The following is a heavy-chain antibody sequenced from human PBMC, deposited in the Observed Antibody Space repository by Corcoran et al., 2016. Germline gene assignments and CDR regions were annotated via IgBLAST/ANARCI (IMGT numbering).Heavy chain of an antibody. CDR1: GGSFSGYY. V-gene: IGHV4-34*01. J-gene: IGHJ4*02. CDR2: INHSGST. D-gene: IGHD3-22*01. Sequence: QVQLQQWGAGLLKPSETLSLTCAVYGGSFSGYYWSWIRQPPGKGLEWIGEINHSGSTNYNPSLKSRVTISVDTSKNQFSLKLSSVTAADTAVYYCASAPGGWLINYFDYWGQGTLVTVSS. CDR3: ASAPGGWLINYFDY.